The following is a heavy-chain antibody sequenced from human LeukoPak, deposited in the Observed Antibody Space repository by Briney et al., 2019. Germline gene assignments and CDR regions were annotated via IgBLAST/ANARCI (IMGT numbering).Heavy chain of an antibody. CDR2: ISHSGST. Sequence: NTSETLSLTCTVSGGSINNYYWSWIRQPPGKGLEWIGFISHSGSTNYNPSFKSRVTISVDTSKNQLSLKLKFVTAADTAVYYCARVQKRFYGMDVWGQGTTVTVSS. D-gene: IGHD5-24*01. CDR3: ARVQKRFYGMDV. V-gene: IGHV4-59*01. J-gene: IGHJ6*02. CDR1: GGSINNYY.